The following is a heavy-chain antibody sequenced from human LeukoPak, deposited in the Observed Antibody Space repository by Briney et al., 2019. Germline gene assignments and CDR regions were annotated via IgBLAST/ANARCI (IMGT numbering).Heavy chain of an antibody. J-gene: IGHJ3*02. V-gene: IGHV4-39*07. CDR3: ARELREHGVFDI. Sequence: SETLSLTCTVSGGSISSSSYYWGWIRRPPGKGLEWIGSIYYSGSTYYNPSLKSRVTISVDTSKNQFSLKLSSVTAADTAVYYCARELREHGVFDIWGQGTMVTVSS. D-gene: IGHD1-26*01. CDR2: IYYSGST. CDR1: GGSISSSSYY.